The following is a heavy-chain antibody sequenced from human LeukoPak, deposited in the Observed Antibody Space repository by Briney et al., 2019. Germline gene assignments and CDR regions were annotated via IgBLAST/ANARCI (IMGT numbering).Heavy chain of an antibody. D-gene: IGHD6-6*01. CDR1: GGTFSSYA. CDR2: IIPIFGTA. CDR3: ANVEMGSSSSFPYYYYYMDV. V-gene: IGHV1-69*06. Sequence: SVKVSCKASGGTFSSYAISWVRQAPGQGLEWMGGIIPIFGTANYAQKFQGRVTITADKSTSTAYMELSSLRSEDTAVYYCANVEMGSSSSFPYYYYYMDVWGKGTTVTVSS. J-gene: IGHJ6*03.